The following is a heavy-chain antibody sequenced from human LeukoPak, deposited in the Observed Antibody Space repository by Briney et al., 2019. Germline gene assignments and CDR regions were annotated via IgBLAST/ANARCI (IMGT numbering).Heavy chain of an antibody. V-gene: IGHV4-59*01. CDR2: IYYSGST. J-gene: IGHJ4*02. D-gene: IGHD4-17*01. Sequence: PSETLSLTCTVSGGSISSYYWSWIRQPPGKGLEWIGYIYYSGSTNYNPSLKSRVTISVDTSKNQFSLKLSSVTAADTAVYYCAREASRYSVTHFDYWGQGTLVTVSS. CDR3: AREASRYSVTHFDY. CDR1: GGSISSYY.